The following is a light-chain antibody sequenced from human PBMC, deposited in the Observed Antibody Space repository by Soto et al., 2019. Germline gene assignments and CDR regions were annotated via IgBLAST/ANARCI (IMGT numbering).Light chain of an antibody. V-gene: IGLV2-8*01. Sequence: QSALTQPPSASGSPGQSVAISCTGTSSDVGASDYVSWYQQHSGKAPRLLLYEVNKRPSGVPDRFSGSKSGNTASLTVSALQLDDEADSYCLSHVASMIVLGTGTKLTVL. CDR3: LSHVASMIV. CDR1: SSDVGASDY. J-gene: IGLJ1*01. CDR2: EVN.